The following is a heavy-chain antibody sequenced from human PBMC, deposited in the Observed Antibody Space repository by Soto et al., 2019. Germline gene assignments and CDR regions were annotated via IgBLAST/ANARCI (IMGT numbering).Heavy chain of an antibody. CDR2: IWYDGSNK. CDR1: GFTFSSYG. D-gene: IGHD6-13*01. CDR3: ARDDLWWGIAAAGGYYYGMDV. J-gene: IGHJ6*02. Sequence: GGSLRLSCAASGFTFSSYGMHWVRQAPGKGLEWVAVIWYDGSNKYYADSVKGRFTISRDNSKNTLYLQMNSLRAEDTAVYYCARDDLWWGIAAAGGYYYGMDVWGQGTTVTVSS. V-gene: IGHV3-33*01.